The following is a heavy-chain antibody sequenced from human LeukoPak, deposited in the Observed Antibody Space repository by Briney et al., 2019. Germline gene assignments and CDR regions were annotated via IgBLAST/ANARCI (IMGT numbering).Heavy chain of an antibody. Sequence: SETLSLTCTVSGGSISSSGFYWGWIRQPPGKGLEWIGYIYYSGSTNYNPSLKSRVTISVDTSKNQFSLRLSSVTAADTAVYYCARDSALAQAVMFGYWGQGTLVTVSS. V-gene: IGHV4-61*05. D-gene: IGHD6-19*01. CDR3: ARDSALAQAVMFGY. CDR2: IYYSGST. CDR1: GGSISSSGFY. J-gene: IGHJ4*02.